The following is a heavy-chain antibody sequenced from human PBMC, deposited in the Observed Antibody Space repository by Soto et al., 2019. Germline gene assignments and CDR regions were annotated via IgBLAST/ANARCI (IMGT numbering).Heavy chain of an antibody. CDR2: INPNSGGT. V-gene: IGHV1-2*04. CDR1: GYTFTGYY. Sequence: ASVKVSCKASGYTFTGYYMHWVRQAPGQGLEWMGWINPNSGGTNYAQKFQGWVTMTRDTSISTAYMELSRLRSDDTAVYYCARGIPWDSNYRCNWFDPWGQGTLVTVSS. D-gene: IGHD4-4*01. CDR3: ARGIPWDSNYRCNWFDP. J-gene: IGHJ5*02.